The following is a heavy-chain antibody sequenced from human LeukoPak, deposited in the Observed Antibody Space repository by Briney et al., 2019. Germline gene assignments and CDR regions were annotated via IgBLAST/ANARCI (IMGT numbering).Heavy chain of an antibody. Sequence: ASVKVSCKASGYTFSDYGITWVRQAPGQGLEWMGWISAYNGNTKYAQNLQGRVTMTTDTSTNTAYMEMRSLRSGDTAVYYCARSYYYDSSGYYPPDYWGQGTLVTVSS. J-gene: IGHJ4*02. D-gene: IGHD3-22*01. CDR2: ISAYNGNT. CDR3: ARSYYYDSSGYYPPDY. V-gene: IGHV1-18*01. CDR1: GYTFSDYG.